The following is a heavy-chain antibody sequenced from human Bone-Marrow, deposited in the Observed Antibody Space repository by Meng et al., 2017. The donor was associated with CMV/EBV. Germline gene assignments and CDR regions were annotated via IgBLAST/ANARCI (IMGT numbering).Heavy chain of an antibody. J-gene: IGHJ4*02. Sequence: SETLSLTCTVSDGPIRTSTYYWGWIRQPPGKGLEWIGSIYYSGSTFYNPSLTSRVTISVDTSKNQFSLKLYSVTAADTAVYYCARERHYYDSSGYYWDSWDRGTLVTVSS. V-gene: IGHV4-39*07. CDR2: IYYSGST. CDR3: ARERHYYDSSGYYWDS. D-gene: IGHD3-22*01. CDR1: DGPIRTSTYY.